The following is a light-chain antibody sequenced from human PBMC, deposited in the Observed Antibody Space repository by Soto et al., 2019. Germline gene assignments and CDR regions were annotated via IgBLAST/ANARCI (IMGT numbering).Light chain of an antibody. Sequence: EIVLTQSPGTLSLSPGERATLSCRARQSVSSSYLAWYQQKHGQAPRLLIYGASSRATGIADRFSGSGSGTDFTLTISRLEPEDFAVYDCQQYGSSPWTFGQGTKVEIK. CDR1: QSVSSSY. CDR3: QQYGSSPWT. V-gene: IGKV3-20*01. CDR2: GAS. J-gene: IGKJ1*01.